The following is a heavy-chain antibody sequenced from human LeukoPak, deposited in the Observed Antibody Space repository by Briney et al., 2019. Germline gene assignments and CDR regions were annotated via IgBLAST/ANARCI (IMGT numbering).Heavy chain of an antibody. CDR1: GGSISSSSYY. J-gene: IGHJ3*02. CDR2: IYYSGST. CDR3: ARGGFTANTIFGVASVGAFDI. V-gene: IGHV4-39*01. Sequence: SETLSLTCTVSGGSISSSSYYWGWIRQPPGKGLEWIGSIYYSGSTYYNPSLKSRVTISVDTSKNQFSLKLSSVTAADTAVYYCARGGFTANTIFGVASVGAFDIWGQGTMVTVSS. D-gene: IGHD3-3*01.